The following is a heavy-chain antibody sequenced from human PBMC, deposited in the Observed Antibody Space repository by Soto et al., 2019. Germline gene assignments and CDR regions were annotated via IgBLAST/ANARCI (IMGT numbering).Heavy chain of an antibody. D-gene: IGHD3-10*01. J-gene: IGHJ4*02. CDR3: AKDDASDFYASGSYRRSHFDY. V-gene: IGHV3-30*18. Sequence: PGGSLRLSCAASGFTFSSYAMHWVRQAPGKGLEWVTFISYDGSNKYYADSVKGRFTISRDNSKNTLFLQMNSLRADDTAVYYCAKDDASDFYASGSYRRSHFDYWGQGTVVTVSS. CDR1: GFTFSSYA. CDR2: ISYDGSNK.